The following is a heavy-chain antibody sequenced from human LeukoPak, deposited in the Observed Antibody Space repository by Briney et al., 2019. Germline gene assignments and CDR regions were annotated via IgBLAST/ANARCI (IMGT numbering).Heavy chain of an antibody. V-gene: IGHV3-23*01. Sequence: GGSLRLSCAASGFTFSSYAMSWVRQAPGKGLEWVSAISGSGGSTYYADSVKGRFTISRDNFKNTLYLQMNSLRAEDTAVYYCAKDASGYDRGGLFDYWGQGTLVTVSS. CDR2: ISGSGGST. D-gene: IGHD5-12*01. CDR3: AKDASGYDRGGLFDY. J-gene: IGHJ4*02. CDR1: GFTFSSYA.